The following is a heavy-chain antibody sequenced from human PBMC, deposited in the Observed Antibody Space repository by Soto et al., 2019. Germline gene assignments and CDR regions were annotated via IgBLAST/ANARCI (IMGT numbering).Heavy chain of an antibody. CDR2: INHSGST. V-gene: IGHV4-34*01. CDR1: DGSFSGYY. Sequence: SETMSLTCAVYDGSFSGYYWTWIRQPPGTGLEWIGEINHSGSTNYNPSLKSRVTISVDTSKNQFSLKLTSVTAADPAVYYCARDKITGLFDYWGQGTLVTVSS. J-gene: IGHJ4*02. CDR3: ARDKITGLFDY. D-gene: IGHD2-8*02.